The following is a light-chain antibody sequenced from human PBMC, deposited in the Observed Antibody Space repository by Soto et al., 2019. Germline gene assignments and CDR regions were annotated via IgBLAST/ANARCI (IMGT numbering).Light chain of an antibody. CDR3: QQYNSYPPT. J-gene: IGKJ4*01. Sequence: DIPMTQSPSTLSASVGDRVTITCRASQSISSWLAWYQQKPGKAPKLLIYKASSLESGVPSRFSGSGSGTEFTLTISSLQPDDFATYYCQQYNSYPPTFGGGTKVEIK. CDR2: KAS. CDR1: QSISSW. V-gene: IGKV1-5*03.